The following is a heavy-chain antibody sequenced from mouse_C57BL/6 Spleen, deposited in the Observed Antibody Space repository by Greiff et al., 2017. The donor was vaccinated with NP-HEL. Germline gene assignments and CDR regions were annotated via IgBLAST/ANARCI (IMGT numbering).Heavy chain of an antibody. CDR1: GYTFTSYW. Sequence: QVQLQQPGAELVRPGSSVKLSCKASGYTFTSYWMHWVKRRPIQGLEWIGNIDPSDSETHYNQKFKDKATLTVDKSSSTAYMQLSSLTSEDSAVYYCAIYYYGSKHFDYWGQGTTLTVSS. V-gene: IGHV1-52*01. CDR3: AIYYYGSKHFDY. J-gene: IGHJ2*01. D-gene: IGHD1-1*01. CDR2: IDPSDSET.